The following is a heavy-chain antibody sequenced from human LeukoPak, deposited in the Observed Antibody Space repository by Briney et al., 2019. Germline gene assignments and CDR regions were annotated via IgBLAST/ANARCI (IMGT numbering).Heavy chain of an antibody. J-gene: IGHJ4*02. CDR3: ARHRPWEYYFDY. CDR1: GGSISSSSYY. D-gene: IGHD1-26*01. V-gene: IGHV4-39*01. CDR2: IYYSGST. Sequence: PSETLPLTCTVSGGSISSSSYYWGWIRQPPGKGLEWIGSIYYSGSTYYNPSLKSRVTISVDTSKNQFSLKLSSVTAADTAVYYCARHRPWEYYFDYWGQGTLVTVSS.